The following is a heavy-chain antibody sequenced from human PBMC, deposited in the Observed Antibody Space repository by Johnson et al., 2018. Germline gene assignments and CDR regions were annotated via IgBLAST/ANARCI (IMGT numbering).Heavy chain of an antibody. CDR2: IWYNGGNN. CDR1: GFTFSSYG. Sequence: LVESGGGVVQPGRSLRLSCAASGFTFSSYGMHWVRQAPGKGLEWVAVIWYNGGNNYYADSVKGRFTISRDNSRNTVYLQMNSLRAEDTAVYYCAREVDIVATIVDAFDIWGQGTMVTVSS. J-gene: IGHJ3*02. CDR3: AREVDIVATIVDAFDI. V-gene: IGHV3-33*01. D-gene: IGHD5-12*01.